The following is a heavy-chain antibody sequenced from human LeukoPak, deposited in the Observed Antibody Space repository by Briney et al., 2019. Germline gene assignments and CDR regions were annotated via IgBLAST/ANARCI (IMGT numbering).Heavy chain of an antibody. J-gene: IGHJ4*02. CDR3: GTLLSNGPFDY. Sequence: ASVKVSCRASGYTFTGYYMHWVRQAPGQGLEWMGYIYPNSGATKYAQRFQGRVTMTRDTSISTAYMELSGLRSDDTAVYYCGTLLSNGPFDYWGQGSLVTVSS. CDR2: IYPNSGAT. V-gene: IGHV1-2*02. CDR1: GYTFTGYY.